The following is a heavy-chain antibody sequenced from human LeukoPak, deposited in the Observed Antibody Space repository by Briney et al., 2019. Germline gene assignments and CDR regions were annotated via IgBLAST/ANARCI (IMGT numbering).Heavy chain of an antibody. CDR1: GFTFDDYA. V-gene: IGHV3-9*01. CDR2: ISWNSGSM. D-gene: IGHD5-18*01. J-gene: IGHJ3*02. CDR3: VKVFRGYSLHDAFDI. Sequence: GGSLRLSCAASGFTFDDYAMHWVRQVPGKCLEWVSGISWNSGSMGYADSVKGRFTISRDIAKSSLYLQMNSLRAEDTALYYCVKVFRGYSLHDAFDIWGQGTMVTVSS.